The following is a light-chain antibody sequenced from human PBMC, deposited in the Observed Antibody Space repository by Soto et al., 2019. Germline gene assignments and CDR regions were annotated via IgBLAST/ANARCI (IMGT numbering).Light chain of an antibody. CDR2: DAS. J-gene: IGKJ1*01. CDR3: QQYNSYASWT. CDR1: QSISSW. Sequence: DIQMTQSPSTLSASVGDRVTITCRASQSISSWLAWYQQKPGKAPKLLIYDASSLESGVPSRFSGSGSGTEFTLPISSLQPDDFAADYCQQYNSYASWTFGQGTKVEIK. V-gene: IGKV1-5*01.